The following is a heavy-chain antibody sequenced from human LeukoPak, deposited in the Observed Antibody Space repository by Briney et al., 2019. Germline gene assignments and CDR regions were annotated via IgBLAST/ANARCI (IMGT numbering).Heavy chain of an antibody. CDR2: INHSGST. J-gene: IGHJ4*02. CDR3: ARGRLVSSQPFDY. V-gene: IGHV4-34*01. Sequence: SETLSLTCAVYGGSFSGYYWSWIRQPPGKGLEWIGEINHSGSTNYNPSLKSRVTISADTSKNQFSLRLSSVTAADTAVYYCARGRLVSSQPFDYWGQGTLVTVSS. D-gene: IGHD6-6*01. CDR1: GGSFSGYY.